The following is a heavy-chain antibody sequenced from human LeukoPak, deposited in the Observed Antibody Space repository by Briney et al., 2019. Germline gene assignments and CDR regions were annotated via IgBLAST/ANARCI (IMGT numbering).Heavy chain of an antibody. D-gene: IGHD6-13*01. Sequence: GGSLRLSCAASGFTVSSNYMSWVRQAPGKGLEWVSVIYSGGSTYYADSVKGRFTISRDNSKNTLYLQMNSLRAEDTAVYYCAKDFPTAGYSKIRGWGQGTLVTVSS. CDR3: AKDFPTAGYSKIRG. J-gene: IGHJ4*02. CDR1: GFTVSSNY. CDR2: IYSGGST. V-gene: IGHV3-53*01.